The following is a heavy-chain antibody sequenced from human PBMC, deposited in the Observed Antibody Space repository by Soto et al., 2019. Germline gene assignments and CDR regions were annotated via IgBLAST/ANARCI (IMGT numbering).Heavy chain of an antibody. J-gene: IGHJ3*02. V-gene: IGHV1-69*10. CDR2: IIPIFGIA. CDR1: GGTFSSYA. D-gene: IGHD4-17*01. Sequence: SVKVSCKASGGTFSSYAISWVRQAPGQGLEWMGGIIPIFGIANYAQKFQGRVTITADKSTSTAYMELSSLRSEDTAVYYCARDRDYGANSDAFDIWGQGTMVTVSS. CDR3: ARDRDYGANSDAFDI.